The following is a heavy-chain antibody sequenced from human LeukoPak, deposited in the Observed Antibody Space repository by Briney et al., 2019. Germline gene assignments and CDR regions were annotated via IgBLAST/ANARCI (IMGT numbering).Heavy chain of an antibody. CDR1: GGSFSGYY. J-gene: IGHJ4*02. Sequence: SETLSLTCAVYGGSFSGYYWSWIRQPPGKGLEWIGEINHSGSTNYNPSLKSRVTISVDTSKNQFSLKLSSATAADTAVYYCARGQHDFWSGYRRNYFDYWGQGTLVTVSS. CDR3: ARGQHDFWSGYRRNYFDY. V-gene: IGHV4-34*01. D-gene: IGHD3-3*01. CDR2: INHSGST.